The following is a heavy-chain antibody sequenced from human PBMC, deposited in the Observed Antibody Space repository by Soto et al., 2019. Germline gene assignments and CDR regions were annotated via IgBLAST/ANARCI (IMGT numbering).Heavy chain of an antibody. J-gene: IGHJ6*02. CDR1: GFTFSSYT. V-gene: IGHV3-21*01. D-gene: IGHD2-2*01. CDR2: ISSGSTYL. Sequence: GGSLRLSCAVSGFTFSSYTMIWVRQAPGKGLEWVSTISSGSTYLYYADSVKGRFTISRDDAKNSLYLQMNSLRAEDTAVYYCVRGGSSMDVWGQGTTVTVSS. CDR3: VRGGSSMDV.